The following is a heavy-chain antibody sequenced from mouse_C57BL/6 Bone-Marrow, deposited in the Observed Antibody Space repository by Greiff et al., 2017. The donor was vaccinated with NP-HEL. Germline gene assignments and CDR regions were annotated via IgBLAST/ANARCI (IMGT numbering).Heavy chain of an antibody. J-gene: IGHJ1*03. CDR3: TRGENYYDDDDWYFDV. V-gene: IGHV5-9-1*02. CDR2: ISSGGDYI. CDR1: GFTFSSYA. Sequence: EVQRVESGEGLVKPGGSLKLSCAASGFTFSSYAMSWVRQTPEKRLEWVAYISSGGDYIYYADTVKGRFTISRDNARNTLYLQMSSLKSEDTAMYYCTRGENYYDDDDWYFDVWGTGTTVTVSS. D-gene: IGHD2-4*01.